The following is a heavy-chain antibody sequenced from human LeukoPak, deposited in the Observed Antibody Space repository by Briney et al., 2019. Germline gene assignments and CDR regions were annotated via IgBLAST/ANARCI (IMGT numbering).Heavy chain of an antibody. D-gene: IGHD3-22*01. CDR1: GYSFTGYY. CDR2: INPNSGGT. Sequence: ASVKVSCKASGYSFTGYYIHLVRQAPGQGLEWMGRINPNSGGTNYAQYFQGRVTMTRDTSINTAYMELSRLKSDDTAVYYCARVTDYYYDTSGYYVWGQGTLVTVSS. V-gene: IGHV1-2*06. J-gene: IGHJ4*02. CDR3: ARVTDYYYDTSGYYV.